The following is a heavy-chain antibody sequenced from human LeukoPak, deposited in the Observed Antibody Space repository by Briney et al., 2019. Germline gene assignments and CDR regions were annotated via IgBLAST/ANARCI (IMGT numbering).Heavy chain of an antibody. V-gene: IGHV3-30*04. CDR3: ARDSVDPH. CDR2: ISYDGSNK. CDR1: GFTFSSYA. D-gene: IGHD5-24*01. J-gene: IGHJ4*02. Sequence: GGSLRLSCAASGFTFSSYAMHWVRQAPGKGLEWVAVISYDGSNKYYADSVKGRFTISRDNSKNTLYLQMNSLRAEDTAVYYCARDSVDPHWGQGTLVTVSS.